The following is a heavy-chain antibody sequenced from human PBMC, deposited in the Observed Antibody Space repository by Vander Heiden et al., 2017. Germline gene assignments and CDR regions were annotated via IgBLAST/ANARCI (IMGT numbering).Heavy chain of an antibody. CDR3: ASGLAAGFDY. J-gene: IGHJ4*02. Sequence: QVQLQQSGPGLVKPSQTLSLTCGISGDSVSSNSAAWNWIRQSPSRGLECLGRTYYRSNWHHDYAISVRSRITINPDTSKNQLSLHLNSVTPEDTAIYYCASGLAAGFDYWGQGTLVTVSS. D-gene: IGHD6-13*01. CDR1: GDSVSSNSAA. V-gene: IGHV6-1*01. CDR2: TYYRSNWHH.